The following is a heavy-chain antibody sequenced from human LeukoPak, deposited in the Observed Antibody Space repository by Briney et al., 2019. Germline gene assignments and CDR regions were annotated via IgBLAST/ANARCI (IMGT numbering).Heavy chain of an antibody. CDR3: ARDLLYFDWLAY. Sequence: ASVKVSCKASGYTFTGYYMHWVRLAPGQGHEWMGWISAYNGNTNYAQKLQGRVTMTTDTSTSTAYMELRSLRSDDTAVYYCARDLLYFDWLAYWGQGTLVTVSS. CDR2: ISAYNGNT. D-gene: IGHD3-9*01. CDR1: GYTFTGYY. V-gene: IGHV1-18*04. J-gene: IGHJ4*02.